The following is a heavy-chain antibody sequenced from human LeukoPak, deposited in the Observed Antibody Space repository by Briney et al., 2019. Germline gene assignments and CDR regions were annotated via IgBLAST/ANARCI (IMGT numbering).Heavy chain of an antibody. V-gene: IGHV3-23*01. CDR2: ISGNGGST. Sequence: TGGSLRLSCAASGFTFSSYAMSWVRQAPGKGLEWVSTISGNGGSTYYADSVKGRFTISRDNSKNTLYLQMNSLRVEDTALYYCAKERSSSWYYFDYWGQGTLVTVSS. CDR3: AKERSSSWYYFDY. CDR1: GFTFSSYA. J-gene: IGHJ4*02. D-gene: IGHD6-13*01.